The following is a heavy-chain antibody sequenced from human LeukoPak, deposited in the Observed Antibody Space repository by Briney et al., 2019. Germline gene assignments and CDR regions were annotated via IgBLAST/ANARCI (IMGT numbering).Heavy chain of an antibody. J-gene: IGHJ4*02. CDR1: GYRFTRYW. V-gene: IGHV5-51*01. CDR3: ARQGSYFDY. CDR2: IYPGDSDT. Sequence: GASLKISFKGSGYRFTRYWIAWVRQMPGKGLEWMGIIYPGDSDTRYSPSFQGQVTISADKSISTAYLQWSSLKASDTAMYYCARQGSYFDYWAQGTLVTVSS.